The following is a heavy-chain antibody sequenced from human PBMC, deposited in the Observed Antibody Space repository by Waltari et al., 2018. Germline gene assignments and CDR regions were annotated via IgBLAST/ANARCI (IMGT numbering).Heavy chain of an antibody. CDR1: GGSISSSSYY. CDR3: ARHSDAYYYDSSGSTWFDP. V-gene: IGHV4-39*01. CDR2: IYYSGST. J-gene: IGHJ5*02. Sequence: QLQLQESGPGLVKPSETLSLTCTVSGGSISSSSYYWGLIRQPPGKGLEWIGSIYYSGSTYYNPSLKSRVTISVDTSKNQFSLKLSSVTAADTAVYYCARHSDAYYYDSSGSTWFDPWGQGTLVTVSS. D-gene: IGHD3-22*01.